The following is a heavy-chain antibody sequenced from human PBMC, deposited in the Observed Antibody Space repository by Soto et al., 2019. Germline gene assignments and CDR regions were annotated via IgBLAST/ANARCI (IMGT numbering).Heavy chain of an antibody. Sequence: SETLSLTCTVSGGSISSYYWSWIRQPPGKGLEWIGYIYYSGSTNYNPSLKSRVTISVDTSKNQFSLKLSSVTAADTAAYYCARHDYGDYGLSSDYWGQGTLVTVSS. J-gene: IGHJ4*02. D-gene: IGHD4-17*01. V-gene: IGHV4-59*08. CDR2: IYYSGST. CDR1: GGSISSYY. CDR3: ARHDYGDYGLSSDY.